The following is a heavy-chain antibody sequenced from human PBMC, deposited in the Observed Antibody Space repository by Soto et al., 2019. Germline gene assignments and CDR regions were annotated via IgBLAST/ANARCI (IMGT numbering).Heavy chain of an antibody. D-gene: IGHD3-10*01. J-gene: IGHJ4*02. CDR3: ASLRPWGYGSGSYYFDY. V-gene: IGHV4-59*01. CDR1: GGSISSYH. Sequence: SETLSLTCIVSGGSISSYHWSWIRQPPGKGLEWIGYIYYSGSTHYNPSLKSRLTISIDTSKKQLSLNLSSVTAADTAVYYCASLRPWGYGSGSYYFDYWGQGTLVTVSS. CDR2: IYYSGST.